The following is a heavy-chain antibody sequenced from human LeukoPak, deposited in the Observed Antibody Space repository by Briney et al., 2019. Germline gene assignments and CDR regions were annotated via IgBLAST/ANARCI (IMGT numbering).Heavy chain of an antibody. CDR3: TTNVVVIVGFDY. V-gene: IGHV3-23*01. CDR1: GFTLSSYA. CDR2: ISGSGGST. J-gene: IGHJ4*02. Sequence: PGGSLRLSCAASGFTLSSYAMSWVRQAPGKGLEWVSAISGSGGSTYYADSVKGRFTISRDNSKNTLYLQMNSLRAEDTAAYYCTTNVVVIVGFDYWGQGTLVTVSS. D-gene: IGHD3-22*01.